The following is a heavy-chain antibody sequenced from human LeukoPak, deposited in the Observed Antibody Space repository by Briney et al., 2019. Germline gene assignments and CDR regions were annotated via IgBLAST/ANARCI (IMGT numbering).Heavy chain of an antibody. CDR1: GFPVSSNY. V-gene: IGHV3-66*01. D-gene: IGHD1-26*01. CDR3: ARGLPSGSYYFDY. J-gene: IGHJ4*02. CDR2: IYSGGST. Sequence: PGGSLRLSCAASGFPVSSNYMSWVRQAPGKGLEWVSVIYSGGSTYYADSVKGRFTISRDNSKNTLYLQMNSLRAEDTAVYYCARGLPSGSYYFDYWGQGTLVTVSS.